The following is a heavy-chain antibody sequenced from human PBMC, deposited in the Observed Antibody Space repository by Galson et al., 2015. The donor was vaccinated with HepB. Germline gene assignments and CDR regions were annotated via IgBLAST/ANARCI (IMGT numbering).Heavy chain of an antibody. V-gene: IGHV3-7*01. Sequence: SLRLSCAGSGFTFSSYWMSWVRQAPGKGLEWVANIKQDGSEKYYVDSVKGRFAISRDNAKNSLYLQMNSLGVEDTAVYYCATYSWNDGYFDSWGQGTLVTVSS. CDR2: IKQDGSEK. CDR1: GFTFSSYW. D-gene: IGHD1-1*01. J-gene: IGHJ4*02. CDR3: ATYSWNDGYFDS.